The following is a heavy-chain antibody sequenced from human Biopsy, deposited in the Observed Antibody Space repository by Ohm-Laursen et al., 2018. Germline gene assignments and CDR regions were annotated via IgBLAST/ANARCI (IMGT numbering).Heavy chain of an antibody. CDR1: GGSISSDY. D-gene: IGHD2/OR15-2a*01. Sequence: TLSLTCTVSGGSISSDYWSWIRQPPGKGLEWIGDIYYSGSTNYNPSLKSRVTISVDTSKNQFSLRLNSVTAADTAVYYCASATNSTGWPYYYFYGMDVWGQGTTVTVSS. V-gene: IGHV4-59*01. CDR2: IYYSGST. CDR3: ASATNSTGWPYYYFYGMDV. J-gene: IGHJ6*02.